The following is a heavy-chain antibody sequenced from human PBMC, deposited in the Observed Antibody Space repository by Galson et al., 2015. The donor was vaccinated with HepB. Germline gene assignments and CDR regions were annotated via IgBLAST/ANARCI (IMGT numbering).Heavy chain of an antibody. CDR1: GFTFDDYA. Sequence: SLRLSCAASGFTFDDYAMHWVRQAPGKGLEWVSGISWNSGSIGYADSVKGRFTISRDNAKNSLYLQMNSLRAEDTALYYCAKDHIVGATSRYYYYMDVWGKGTTVTVSS. CDR3: AKDHIVGATSRYYYYMDV. D-gene: IGHD1-26*01. V-gene: IGHV3-9*01. CDR2: ISWNSGSI. J-gene: IGHJ6*03.